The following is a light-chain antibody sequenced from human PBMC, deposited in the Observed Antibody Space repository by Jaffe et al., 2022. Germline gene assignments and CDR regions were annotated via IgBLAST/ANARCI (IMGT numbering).Light chain of an antibody. Sequence: QSALTQPASVSGSPGQSITISCTGTSSDVGSYNLVSWYQQHPGKAPKLMIYEGSKRPSGVSNRFSGSKSGNTASLTISGLQAEDEADYYCCSYAGSSTFKANWVFGGGTKLTVL. V-gene: IGLV2-23*03. CDR2: EGS. J-gene: IGLJ3*02. CDR1: SSDVGSYNL. CDR3: CSYAGSSTFKANWV.